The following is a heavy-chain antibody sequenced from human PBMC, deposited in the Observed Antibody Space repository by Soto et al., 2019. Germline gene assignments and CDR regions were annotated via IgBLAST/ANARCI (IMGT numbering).Heavy chain of an antibody. CDR3: ARRNYVVYYYGMDV. CDR1: GGSISSGDYY. CDR2: IYFSGST. Sequence: QVQLQESGPGLVKPSQTLSLTCTVSGGSISSGDYYWSWIRQPPGKGLEWIGYIYFSGSTYYNPSLKSRVTISVDSSKNQVSLKLSSVTAADTAVYYCARRNYVVYYYGMDVWGQGTTVTVSS. J-gene: IGHJ6*02. D-gene: IGHD4-4*01. V-gene: IGHV4-30-4*01.